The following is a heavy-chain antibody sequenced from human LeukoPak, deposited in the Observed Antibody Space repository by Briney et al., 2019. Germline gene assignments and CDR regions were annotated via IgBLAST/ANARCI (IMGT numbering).Heavy chain of an antibody. D-gene: IGHD3-10*01. CDR3: ARGQTMVRPRNWFDP. V-gene: IGHV4-34*01. CDR2: INHSGST. Sequence: PSETDSPTCAVYGGSFSGYFWSWIRQPPGKGLEWIGEINHSGSTNYNPSLKSRVTISVDTSKNQFSLKLSSVTAADTAVYYCARGQTMVRPRNWFDPWGRGTLVTVSS. J-gene: IGHJ5*01. CDR1: GGSFSGYF.